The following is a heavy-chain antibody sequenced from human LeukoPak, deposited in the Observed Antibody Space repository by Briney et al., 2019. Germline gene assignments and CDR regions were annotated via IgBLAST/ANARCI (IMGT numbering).Heavy chain of an antibody. CDR2: IIPILGIA. J-gene: IGHJ3*02. V-gene: IGHV1-69*02. CDR1: GGTFSSYT. Sequence: SVKVSCKASGGTFSSYTISWVRQAPGQGLEWMGRIIPILGIANYAQKFQGRVTITADKSTSTAYMELSSLRSEDTAVYYCARVALATMDAFDIWGQGTMVTVSS. D-gene: IGHD5-24*01. CDR3: ARVALATMDAFDI.